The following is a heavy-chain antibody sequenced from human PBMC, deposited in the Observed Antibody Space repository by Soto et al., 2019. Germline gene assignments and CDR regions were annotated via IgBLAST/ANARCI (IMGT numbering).Heavy chain of an antibody. Sequence: SETLSLTCAVYGGSFSGYYWSWIRQPPGKGLEWIGEINHSGSTNYNPSLKSRVTISVDTSKNQFSLKLSSVTAADTAVYYCARGPSLRFWRNPKYYYMDVWGKGTTVTVAS. CDR2: INHSGST. D-gene: IGHD3-3*01. CDR1: GGSFSGYY. V-gene: IGHV4-34*01. CDR3: ARGPSLRFWRNPKYYYMDV. J-gene: IGHJ6*03.